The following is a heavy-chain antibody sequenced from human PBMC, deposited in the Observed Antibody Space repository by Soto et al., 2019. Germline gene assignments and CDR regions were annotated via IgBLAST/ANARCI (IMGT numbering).Heavy chain of an antibody. CDR2: IIPVTGTA. CDR3: ARLGLDLDFDH. CDR1: GDSFSRFA. J-gene: IGHJ4*02. Sequence: VQLVQSGPEVKKPGSSLKVSCKSYGDSFSRFAVSWVRQAPGEGLEWMGGIIPVTGTANYIDKFRGRLTITADESSSTVYMELSSLRSEDTAVYYCARLGLDLDFDHWGQGTLVTVSS. V-gene: IGHV1-69*01.